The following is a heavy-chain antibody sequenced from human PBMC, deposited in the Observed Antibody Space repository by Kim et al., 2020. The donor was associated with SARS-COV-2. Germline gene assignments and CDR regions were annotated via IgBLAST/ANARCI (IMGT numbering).Heavy chain of an antibody. V-gene: IGHV4-34*01. CDR3: AGYTYYYDSSEPS. Sequence: SETLSLTCAVYGGSFSGYYWSWIRQPPGKGLEWIGEINHSGSTNYNPSLKSRVTISVDTSKNQFSLKLSSVTAADTAVYYCAGYTYYYDSSEPSWGQGTLVTVSS. CDR2: INHSGST. J-gene: IGHJ5*02. CDR1: GGSFSGYY. D-gene: IGHD3-22*01.